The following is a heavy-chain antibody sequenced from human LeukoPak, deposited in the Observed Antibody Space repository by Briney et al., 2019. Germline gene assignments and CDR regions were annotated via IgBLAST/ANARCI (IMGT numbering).Heavy chain of an antibody. J-gene: IGHJ6*02. CDR3: ARLPVSLHYYYYGMDV. CDR1: GGSFSGYY. Sequence: PSETLSLTCAVYGGSFSGYYWSWIRQPPGKGLEWIGEINHSGSTNYNPSLKSRVTISVDTSKNQFSLKLSSVTAADTAVYYCARLPVSLHYYYYGMDVWGQGTTVTVSS. V-gene: IGHV4-34*01. CDR2: INHSGST.